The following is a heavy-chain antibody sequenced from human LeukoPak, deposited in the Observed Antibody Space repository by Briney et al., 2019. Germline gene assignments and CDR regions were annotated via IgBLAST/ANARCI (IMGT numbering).Heavy chain of an antibody. V-gene: IGHV4-39*01. D-gene: IGHD2-2*01. CDR1: GGSISSSSSY. CDR2: IHYSGKT. J-gene: IGHJ5*02. CDR3: ARVDAQGVPSP. Sequence: PSETLSLTCTVSGGSISSSSSYWGWIRQPPGRGLEWIASIHYSGKTFFNPSFESRVTISMEASKNQFSLRLSSVTAADTALYHCARVDAQGVPSPWGQGTLVTVSA.